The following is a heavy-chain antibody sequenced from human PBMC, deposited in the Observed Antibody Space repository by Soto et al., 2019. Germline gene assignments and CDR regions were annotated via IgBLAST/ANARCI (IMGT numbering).Heavy chain of an antibody. CDR2: ISWNSGSI. CDR3: AKVVVAATSVSGFAFDI. Sequence: EVQLVESGGGLVQPGRSLRLSCAASGFTFDDYAMHWVRQAPGKGLEWVSGISWNSGSIGYADSVKGRFTISRDNAKNSLYLQMTSLRAEDTALYYCAKVVVAATSVSGFAFDIWGQGTMVTVSS. J-gene: IGHJ3*02. D-gene: IGHD2-15*01. CDR1: GFTFDDYA. V-gene: IGHV3-9*01.